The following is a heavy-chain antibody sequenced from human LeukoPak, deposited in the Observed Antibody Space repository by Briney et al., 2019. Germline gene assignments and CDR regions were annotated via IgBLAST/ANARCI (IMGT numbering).Heavy chain of an antibody. CDR2: IKQDGSEK. D-gene: IGHD5-24*01. CDR1: GFTLSSYW. V-gene: IGHV3-7*01. Sequence: PGGSLRLSCAASGFTLSSYWMSWVRQAPGKGLEWVAKIKQDGSEKYYVDSVKGRFTISRDNAKNSLYLQMNSVRAEDTAVYYCARDQYVATIGHDSWGQGTLVTVSS. CDR3: ARDQYVATIGHDS. J-gene: IGHJ5*01.